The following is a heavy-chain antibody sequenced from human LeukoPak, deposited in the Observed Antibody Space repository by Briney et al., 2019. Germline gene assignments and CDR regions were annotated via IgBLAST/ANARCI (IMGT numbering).Heavy chain of an antibody. D-gene: IGHD3-9*01. V-gene: IGHV3-20*04. CDR3: ARYDILTGLDY. Sequence: GGSLRLSCAASGFTFDDYGMSWVRQAPGKGLEWVSGINWNGGSTGYADSVKGRFTISRDNAKNTLYLQMNSLRAEDTAVYYCARYDILTGLDYWGQGTLVTVSS. CDR1: GFTFDDYG. J-gene: IGHJ4*02. CDR2: INWNGGST.